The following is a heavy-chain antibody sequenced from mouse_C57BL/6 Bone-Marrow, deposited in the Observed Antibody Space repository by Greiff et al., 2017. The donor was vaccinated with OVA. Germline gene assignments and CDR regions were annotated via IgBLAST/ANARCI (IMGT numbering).Heavy chain of an antibody. CDR1: GYTFTSYW. CDR2: IYPGNSDT. J-gene: IGHJ4*01. D-gene: IGHD1-1*01. V-gene: IGHV1-5*01. CDR3: TRVTNYYGSSSYAMDY. Sequence: VQLQQSGTVLARPGASVKMSCKTSGYTFTSYWMHWVKQRPGQGLEWIGAIYPGNSDTSYNQKFKGKAKLTAVTSASTAYMELSSLTNEDSAVYYCTRVTNYYGSSSYAMDYWGQGTSVTVSS.